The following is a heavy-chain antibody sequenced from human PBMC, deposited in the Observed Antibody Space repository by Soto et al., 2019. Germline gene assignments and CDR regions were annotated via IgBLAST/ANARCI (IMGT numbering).Heavy chain of an antibody. Sequence: EVQLLESGGGLEQPGDSLRLSCAASGFTFSIFGMRWLRQVPGKGLEWVSMISPCGDATYYAVSVEGRFTISRDNSQLTSHQEIARSSAEDTVVSGCQRDLRMPLDSWGQGTLVTVSS. CDR2: ISPCGDAT. D-gene: IGHD2-2*01. CDR3: QRDLRMPLDS. J-gene: IGHJ4*02. V-gene: IGHV3-23*01. CDR1: GFTFSIFG.